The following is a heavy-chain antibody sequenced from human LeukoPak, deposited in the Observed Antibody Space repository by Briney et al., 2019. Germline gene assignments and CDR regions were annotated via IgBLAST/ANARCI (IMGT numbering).Heavy chain of an antibody. Sequence: PSETLSLTCTVSGGSISSYYWSWIRQPPGKGLEWIGYIYYSGTTNYNPSLKSRVTISVDTSKNQFSLKLSSVTAADTAVYYCARIVVVPAASVYYYYSMDVWGQGTTVTVSS. J-gene: IGHJ6*02. V-gene: IGHV4-59*08. D-gene: IGHD2-2*01. CDR1: GGSISSYY. CDR3: ARIVVVPAASVYYYYSMDV. CDR2: IYYSGTT.